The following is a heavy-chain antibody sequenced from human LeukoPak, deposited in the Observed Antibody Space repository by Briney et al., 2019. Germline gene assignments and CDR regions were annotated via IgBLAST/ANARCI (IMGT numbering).Heavy chain of an antibody. V-gene: IGHV1-24*01. CDR3: ATDPDYYDSSGYYSDY. D-gene: IGHD3-22*01. Sequence: ASVTVSCKVSGYTLTELSMHWVRQAPGKGLEWMGGFDPEDGETIYAQKFQGRVTMTEDTSTDTAYMELSSLRSEDTAVYYCATDPDYYDSSGYYSDYWGQGTLVTVSS. J-gene: IGHJ4*02. CDR1: GYTLTELS. CDR2: FDPEDGET.